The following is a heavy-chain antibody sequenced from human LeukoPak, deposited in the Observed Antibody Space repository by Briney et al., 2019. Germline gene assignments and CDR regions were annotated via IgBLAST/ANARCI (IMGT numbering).Heavy chain of an antibody. CDR2: IKSKTDGGSR. D-gene: IGHD2-15*01. CDR1: GFTFSNAW. CDR3: TLVGCSGGSCFSGHY. Sequence: GGSLRLSCAASGFTFSNAWMSWVRQAPGKGLEWVGRIKSKTDGGSRDYAAPVKGRLIISRDDSKNTLFLEMNSLKTEDTAVYYCTLVGCSGGSCFSGHYWGQGTLVTVSS. J-gene: IGHJ4*02. V-gene: IGHV3-15*01.